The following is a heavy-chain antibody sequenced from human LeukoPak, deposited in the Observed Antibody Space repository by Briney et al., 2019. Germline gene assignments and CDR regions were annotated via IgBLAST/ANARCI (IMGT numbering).Heavy chain of an antibody. J-gene: IGHJ6*03. CDR3: ARGYCSGGSCTHYYYYYMDV. D-gene: IGHD2-15*01. CDR1: GYTFTGYY. Sequence: ASVKVSCKASGYTFTGYYMHWVRQAPGQGLEWMGWINPNSGGTNYAQKFQGRVTMTRDTSISTAYMELSRLRSEDTAVYYCARGYCSGGSCTHYYYYYMDVWGKGTTVTVSS. V-gene: IGHV1-2*02. CDR2: INPNSGGT.